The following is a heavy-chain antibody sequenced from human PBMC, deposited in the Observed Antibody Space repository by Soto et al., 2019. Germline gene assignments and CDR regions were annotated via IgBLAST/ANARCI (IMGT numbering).Heavy chain of an antibody. Sequence: GGSLRLSCAASGFTFSSYWMHWVRQAPGKGLVWVSRINSDGSSTSYADSVKGRFTISRDNAKNTLYLRMNSLRAEDTAVYYCAKESLYSGLSFYYGLDVWGQGTTVTVSS. CDR3: AKESLYSGLSFYYGLDV. J-gene: IGHJ6*02. V-gene: IGHV3-74*01. D-gene: IGHD2-15*01. CDR2: INSDGSST. CDR1: GFTFSSYW.